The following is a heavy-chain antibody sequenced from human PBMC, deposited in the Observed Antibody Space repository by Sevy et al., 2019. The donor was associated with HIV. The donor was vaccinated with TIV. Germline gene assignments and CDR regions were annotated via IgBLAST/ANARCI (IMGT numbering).Heavy chain of an antibody. CDR3: ARDEGDGYNYIDY. CDR2: IWYDGSNK. Sequence: GGSLRLSCAASGFAFSNYYAMYWVRQAPGKGLKWVAVIWYDGSNKYYADSVKGRFTISRDNSKNTLYLQMNSLRAEDTAVYYCARDEGDGYNYIDYWGQGTLVTVSS. CDR1: GFAFSNYYA. D-gene: IGHD5-12*01. J-gene: IGHJ4*02. V-gene: IGHV3-33*07.